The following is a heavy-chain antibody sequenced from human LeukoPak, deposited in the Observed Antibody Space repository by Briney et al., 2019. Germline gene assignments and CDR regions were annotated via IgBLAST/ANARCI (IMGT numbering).Heavy chain of an antibody. CDR2: INPNSGGT. D-gene: IGHD2-2*01. J-gene: IGHJ4*02. CDR3: ARDECSSTSCYPDY. V-gene: IGHV1-2*02. CDR1: GYTFTVYY. Sequence: ASVTVSYMASGYTFTVYYMHWVRQAPGQGLEWLGWINPNSGGTNYAQKFQGRVTMTRDTSISTAYMELSRLRSDDTAVYYCARDECSSTSCYPDYWGQGTLVTVSS.